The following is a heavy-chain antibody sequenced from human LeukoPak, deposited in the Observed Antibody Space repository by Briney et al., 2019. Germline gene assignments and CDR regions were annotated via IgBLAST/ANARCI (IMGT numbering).Heavy chain of an antibody. V-gene: IGHV4-59*01. CDR1: GGPISSYY. J-gene: IGHJ4*02. CDR2: IYYSGST. CDR3: ARGHSSSWYVPHLDY. D-gene: IGHD6-13*01. Sequence: SETLSLTCTVSGGPISSYYWSWIRQPPGKGLEWIGYIYYSGSTNYNPSLKSRVTISVDTSKNQFSLKLSSVTAADTAVYYCARGHSSSWYVPHLDYWGQGTLVTVSS.